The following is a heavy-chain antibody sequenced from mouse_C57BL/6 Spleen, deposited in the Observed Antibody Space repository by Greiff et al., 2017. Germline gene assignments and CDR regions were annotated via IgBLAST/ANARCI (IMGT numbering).Heavy chain of an antibody. CDR1: GYTFTSYW. Sequence: QVQLQQPVAELVKPGASVKMSCKASGYTFTSYWITWVKQRPGQGLEWIGDIYPASGSTNYNAKFKSKATLTVDTSSSTAYMQLSSLTSEDSAVDYCARGDWERIDYWGQGTTLTVSS. J-gene: IGHJ2*01. D-gene: IGHD4-1*01. CDR2: IYPASGST. CDR3: ARGDWERIDY. V-gene: IGHV1-55*01.